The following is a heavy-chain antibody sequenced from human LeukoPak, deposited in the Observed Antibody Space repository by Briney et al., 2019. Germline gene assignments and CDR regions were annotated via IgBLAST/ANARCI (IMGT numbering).Heavy chain of an antibody. D-gene: IGHD3-22*01. Sequence: ASLKLSCTTPGYTFTVKFLHWRRHGPGQRLEWMSGIEPNGGGQVYGQKFRGSVIVTRDTSVSTAYMELSRLRSDDTAVYYCAIENFYDSSGYSKAFDYWGQGTLVTVSS. CDR3: AIENFYDSSGYSKAFDY. CDR2: IEPNGGGQ. V-gene: IGHV1-2*02. J-gene: IGHJ4*02. CDR1: GYTFTVKF.